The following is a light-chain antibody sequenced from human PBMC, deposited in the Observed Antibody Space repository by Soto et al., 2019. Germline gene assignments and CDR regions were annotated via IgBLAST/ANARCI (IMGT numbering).Light chain of an antibody. Sequence: EIVLTQSPGTLSLSPGESATLSCRASQSVSSSYLAWYQKKPGQAPRLLIYGASSRATGIPDRFSGSGSGTDFTLTISRLESEDFAVYYCQQYGSSPLYTFCQGTKLEIK. CDR1: QSVSSSY. CDR2: GAS. V-gene: IGKV3-20*01. J-gene: IGKJ2*01. CDR3: QQYGSSPLYT.